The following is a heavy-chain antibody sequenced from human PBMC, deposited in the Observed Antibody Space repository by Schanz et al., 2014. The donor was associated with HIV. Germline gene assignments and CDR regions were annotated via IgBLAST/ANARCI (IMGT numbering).Heavy chain of an antibody. J-gene: IGHJ4*02. V-gene: IGHV3-30*19. D-gene: IGHD2-15*01. Sequence: QVQLVESGGGVVQPGRSLRLSCAASGFTFSSYGMHWVRQAPGKGLEWVAVISYDGSNKYYADSVKGRFTISRDNSKNTLYLQMNSLRAEDTAVYYCARGGIWEWDQPDFDYGGQGTLVTVS. CDR2: ISYDGSNK. CDR1: GFTFSSYG. CDR3: ARGGIWEWDQPDFDY.